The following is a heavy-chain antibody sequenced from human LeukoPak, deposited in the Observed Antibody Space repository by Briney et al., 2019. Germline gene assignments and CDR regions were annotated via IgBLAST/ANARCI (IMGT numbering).Heavy chain of an antibody. CDR2: ISGSSSYM. J-gene: IGHJ4*02. Sequence: PGGSLRLSCAASGFTFSSYTMNWVRQAPGKGREWVSSISGSSSYMFYADSVKGRFTISRDNTKNSLYLHMNSLRADDTAVYYCGELRALYGDYWGKETLVTASS. V-gene: IGHV3-21*01. CDR3: GELRALYGDY. CDR1: GFTFSSYT. D-gene: IGHD2-2*02.